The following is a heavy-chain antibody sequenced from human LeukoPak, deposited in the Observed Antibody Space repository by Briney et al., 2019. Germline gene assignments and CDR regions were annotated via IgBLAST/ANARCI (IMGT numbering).Heavy chain of an antibody. CDR2: IWYDGSNK. Sequence: GGSLRLSCAASGFTFSSYGMHGVRQAPGKGLEGGAVIWYDGSNKYYADSVKGRFTISRDNSKNTLYLQMNSLRAEDTAVYYCAKGAAGGYSSYYMDVWGKGTTVTVSS. V-gene: IGHV3-33*06. CDR3: AKGAAGGYSSYYMDV. J-gene: IGHJ6*03. D-gene: IGHD2-15*01. CDR1: GFTFSSYG.